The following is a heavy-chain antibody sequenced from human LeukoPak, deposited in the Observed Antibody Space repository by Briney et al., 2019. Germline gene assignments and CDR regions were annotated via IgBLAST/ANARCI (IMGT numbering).Heavy chain of an antibody. V-gene: IGHV1-18*01. CDR3: ARDWAGSTYYYYMDV. J-gene: IGHJ6*03. CDR1: GYTFTSYG. Sequence: APVKVSCKASGYTFTSYGISWVQQAPGQGLEWMGWISAYNGNTNYAQKLQGRVTMTTDTSTSTAYMELRSLRSDDTAVYYCARDWAGSTYYYYMDVWGKGTTFTVSS. CDR2: ISAYNGNT. D-gene: IGHD1-1*01.